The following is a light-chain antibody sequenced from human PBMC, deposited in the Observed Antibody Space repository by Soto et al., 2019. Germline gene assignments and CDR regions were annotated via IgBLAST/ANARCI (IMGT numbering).Light chain of an antibody. CDR1: QSVSSSY. J-gene: IGKJ4*01. CDR3: QQYGSSLALT. V-gene: IGKV3-20*01. Sequence: ILFAQYPGILSLSPGEGATLSCRASQSVSSSYLAWYQRKPGQAPRLLIYGASSRANGIPDRFSGSGSGTDFTLTISRLEPEDFAAYYCQQYGSSLALTFGGGTKVDIK. CDR2: GAS.